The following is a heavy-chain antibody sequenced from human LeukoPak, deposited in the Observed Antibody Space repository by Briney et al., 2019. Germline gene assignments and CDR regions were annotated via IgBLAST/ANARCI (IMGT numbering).Heavy chain of an antibody. CDR1: GGSISSGGYS. V-gene: IGHV4-30-2*01. D-gene: IGHD4-17*01. Sequence: PSETLSLTCAVSGGSISSGGYSWSWIRQPPGKGLEWIGYIYHSGSTYYNPSLKSRVTISVDRSKNQFSLKLSSVTAADTAVYYCARDRYGDHTYFDYWGQGTLVTVSS. J-gene: IGHJ4*02. CDR2: IYHSGST. CDR3: ARDRYGDHTYFDY.